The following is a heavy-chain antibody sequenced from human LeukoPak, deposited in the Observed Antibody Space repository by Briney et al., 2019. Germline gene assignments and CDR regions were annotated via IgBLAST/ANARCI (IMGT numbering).Heavy chain of an antibody. V-gene: IGHV3-49*04. J-gene: IGHJ3*01. CDR3: SRAVRVSGDAFDF. CDR1: GFTFSSYA. Sequence: PGGSLRLSCAASGFTFSSYAMSWVRQAPGKGLEWVGYIRNKAYGETTEYAASVKGRSTISRDDSESIAYLQIHSLKTEDTGVYYCSRAVRVSGDAFDFWGQGTMVTVSS. CDR2: IRNKAYGETT.